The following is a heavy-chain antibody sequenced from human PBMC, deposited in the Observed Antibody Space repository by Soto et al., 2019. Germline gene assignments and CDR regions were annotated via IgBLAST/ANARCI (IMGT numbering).Heavy chain of an antibody. CDR3: ARAGYGDYYYYGMDV. D-gene: IGHD4-17*01. V-gene: IGHV3-33*01. CDR2: IWYDGSNK. J-gene: IGHJ6*02. CDR1: GFTFSSYG. Sequence: PGGSLRLSCAASGFTFSSYGMHWVRQAPGKGLEWVAVIWYDGSNKYYADSVKGRFTISRDNSKNTLYLQMNSLRAEDTAVYYCARAGYGDYYYYGMDVWGQGTTVTAP.